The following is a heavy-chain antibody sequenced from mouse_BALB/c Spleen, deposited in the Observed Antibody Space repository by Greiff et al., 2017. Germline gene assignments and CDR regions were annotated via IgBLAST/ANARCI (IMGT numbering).Heavy chain of an antibody. CDR3: ARRDGYYNYAMDY. Sequence: EVQLQESGPSLVKPSQTLSLTCSVTGDSITSGYWNWIRKFPGNKLEYMGYISYSGSTYYNPSLKSRISITRDTSTNQYYLQLNSVTTEDTATYYCARRDGYYNYAMDYWGQGTSVTVSS. V-gene: IGHV3-8*02. CDR1: GDSITSGY. J-gene: IGHJ4*01. CDR2: ISYSGST. D-gene: IGHD2-3*01.